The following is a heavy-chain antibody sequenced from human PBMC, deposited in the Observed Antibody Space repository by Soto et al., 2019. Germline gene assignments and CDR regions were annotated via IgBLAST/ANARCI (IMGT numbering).Heavy chain of an antibody. CDR1: GGSISSSSYY. CDR2: IYYSGST. J-gene: IGHJ5*02. Sequence: PSETLSLTCTVSGGSISSSSYYWGWIRQPPGKGLEWIGSIYYSGSTYYNPSLKSRVTISVDTSKNQFSLKLSSVTAADTAVYYCASQSNRMSWFDPWGQGTLVTVSS. V-gene: IGHV4-39*01. CDR3: ASQSNRMSWFDP. D-gene: IGHD2-15*01.